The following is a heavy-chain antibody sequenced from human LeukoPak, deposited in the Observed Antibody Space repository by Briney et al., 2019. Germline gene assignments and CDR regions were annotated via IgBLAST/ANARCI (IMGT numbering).Heavy chain of an antibody. CDR1: GYTFIDYY. Sequence: GASVKVSCKASGYTFIDYYMHWVRQAPGQGLEWMGWINPESGDTNFAQKFQGRVTMTRDTSSSTAYMELRRLRSDDTAVYFCAGQVRYNSGWYPDYWGQGTLVTVSS. CDR3: AGQVRYNSGWYPDY. D-gene: IGHD6-19*01. V-gene: IGHV1-2*02. CDR2: INPESGDT. J-gene: IGHJ4*02.